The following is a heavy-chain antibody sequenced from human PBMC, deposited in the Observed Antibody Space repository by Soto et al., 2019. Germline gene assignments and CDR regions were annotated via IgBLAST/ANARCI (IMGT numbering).Heavy chain of an antibody. J-gene: IGHJ6*02. D-gene: IGHD6-13*01. CDR1: GFTFNDHY. Sequence: EVQLVESGGGLVQPGGSLRLSCAASGFTFNDHYMDWVRQAPGKGLEWVGRTRNKANSYTTEYAASVKGRFTISRDDSKNSMYLQMNSLKTEDTAVYYCAPHSSSWYLNGMDVWGQGTTVTVSS. CDR3: APHSSSWYLNGMDV. CDR2: TRNKANSYTT. V-gene: IGHV3-72*01.